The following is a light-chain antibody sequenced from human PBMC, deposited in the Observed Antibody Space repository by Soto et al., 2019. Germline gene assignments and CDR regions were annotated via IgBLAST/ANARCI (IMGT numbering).Light chain of an antibody. CDR3: QQYNFYSRT. CDR1: QSISTW. CDR2: KAS. Sequence: DIQMTQSPSTLSASVGDTVTITCRASQSISTWLAWYQQKPGKDPNLLIYKASSLQRGVPSRFSGIGSGTEFTLTISSLQPDDFATYYCQQYNFYSRTVGQGTKVEIK. J-gene: IGKJ1*01. V-gene: IGKV1-5*03.